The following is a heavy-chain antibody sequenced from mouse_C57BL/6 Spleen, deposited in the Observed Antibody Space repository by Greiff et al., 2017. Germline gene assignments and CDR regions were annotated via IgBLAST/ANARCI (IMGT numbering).Heavy chain of an antibody. CDR2: ISYDGSN. Sequence: ESGPGLVKPSQSLSLTCSVTGYSITSGYYWNWIRQFPGNKLEWMGYISYDGSNKYNPSLKNRISITRDTSKNQFFLKLNSVTTEDTATYYCARGGDYFLFDYWGQGTTLTVSS. D-gene: IGHD1-1*01. CDR1: GYSITSGYY. CDR3: ARGGDYFLFDY. J-gene: IGHJ2*01. V-gene: IGHV3-6*01.